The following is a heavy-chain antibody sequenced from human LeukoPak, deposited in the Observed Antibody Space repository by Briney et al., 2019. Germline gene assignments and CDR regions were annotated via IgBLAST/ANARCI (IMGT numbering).Heavy chain of an antibody. D-gene: IGHD3-22*01. J-gene: IGHJ4*02. CDR2: IRSKAYGGTT. V-gene: IGHV3-49*04. CDR3: TRVLSTMIARHPDY. CDR1: GFTFGDYA. Sequence: GGSLRLSCTASGFTFGDYAMSWVRQAPGKGLEWVGFIRSKAYGGTTEYAASVKGRFTISRDDSKSIAYLQMNSLKTEDTAVYYCTRVLSTMIARHPDYWGQGTLVTVSS.